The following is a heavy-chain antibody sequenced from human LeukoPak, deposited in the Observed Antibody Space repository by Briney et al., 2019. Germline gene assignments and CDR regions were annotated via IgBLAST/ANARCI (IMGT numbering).Heavy chain of an antibody. J-gene: IGHJ5*02. V-gene: IGHV3-64D*06. Sequence: GGSLRLSCAASGFTLSSYWMHWVRQAPGKGLEFVSAISSNGGSTYYADSVKGRFTISRDNSKNTLFLQMSSLRAEDTAVYYCVKDVSVAWGQGTLVTVSS. CDR1: GFTLSSYW. CDR2: ISSNGGST. D-gene: IGHD2-21*01. CDR3: VKDVSVA.